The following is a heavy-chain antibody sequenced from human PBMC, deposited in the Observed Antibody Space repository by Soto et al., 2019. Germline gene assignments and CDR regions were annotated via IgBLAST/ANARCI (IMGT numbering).Heavy chain of an antibody. CDR3: AKRSSYYGSGSYYNARFDP. Sequence: QVQLQQWGAGLLKPSETLSLTCAVYGGSFSGYYWSWIRQPPGKGLEWIGEINHSGSTNYNPSLKSRVTISVDTSKTQVSLKLSSVTAADTAVYYCAKRSSYYGSGSYYNARFDPWGQGTLVTVSS. CDR1: GGSFSGYY. V-gene: IGHV4-34*01. J-gene: IGHJ5*02. D-gene: IGHD3-10*01. CDR2: INHSGST.